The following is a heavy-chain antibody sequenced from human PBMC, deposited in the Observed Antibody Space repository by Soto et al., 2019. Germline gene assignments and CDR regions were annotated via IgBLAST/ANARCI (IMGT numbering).Heavy chain of an antibody. D-gene: IGHD3-3*01. V-gene: IGHV4-39*07. CDR3: ARGQISFEVVTLDF. CDR1: GVSISSSSYY. J-gene: IGHJ4*02. CDR2: IYYSGST. Sequence: SETLSLTCTVSGVSISSSSYYWGWIRQPPGKGLEWIGSIYYSGSTYYNPSLKSRVTISVDTSKNQFSLKLSSVTAADTAGYYCARGQISFEVVTLDFWGQGTLVTVSS.